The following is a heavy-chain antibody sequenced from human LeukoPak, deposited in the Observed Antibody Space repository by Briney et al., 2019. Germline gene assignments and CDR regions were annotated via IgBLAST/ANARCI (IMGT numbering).Heavy chain of an antibody. Sequence: PSETLSLTCAVYGGSFSGYYWSWIRQPPGKGLEWIGEINHSGSPNYNPSLKSRVTISVDTSKNQFSLKLSSVTAADTAVYYCARGFERLEWLLSGYYYYMDVWGKGATVTVSS. CDR3: ARGFERLEWLLSGYYYYMDV. J-gene: IGHJ6*03. D-gene: IGHD3-3*01. CDR1: GGSFSGYY. CDR2: INHSGSP. V-gene: IGHV4-34*01.